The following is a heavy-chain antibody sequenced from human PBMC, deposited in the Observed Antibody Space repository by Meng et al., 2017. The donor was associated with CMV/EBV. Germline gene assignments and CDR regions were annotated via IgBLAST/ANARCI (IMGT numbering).Heavy chain of an antibody. CDR3: ARGRDYGDYNWFDP. CDR2: IYYRGST. Sequence: GGSISSGGSSWSWIRQHPGKGLEWIGNIYYRGSTYYNASLKSRLSISIDTSNNQFSLRLTSVSAADTAVYYCARGRDYGDYNWFDPWGQGTLVTVSS. V-gene: IGHV4-31*02. D-gene: IGHD4-17*01. CDR1: GGSISSGGSS. J-gene: IGHJ5*02.